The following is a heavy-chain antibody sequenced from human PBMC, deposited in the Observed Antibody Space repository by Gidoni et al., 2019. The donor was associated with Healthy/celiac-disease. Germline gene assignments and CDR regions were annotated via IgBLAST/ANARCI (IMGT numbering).Heavy chain of an antibody. CDR3: AKGQVGATGLIDY. CDR2: ISYDGSNK. Sequence: QVQLVESGGGVVQPGRSLRLSCAASGFTFSSYGMHWVRQAPGKGLEWVAVISYDGSNKYYADSVKGRFTISRDNSKNTLYLQMNSLRAEDTAVYYCAKGQVGATGLIDYWGQGTLVTVSS. V-gene: IGHV3-30*18. J-gene: IGHJ4*02. D-gene: IGHD1-26*01. CDR1: GFTFSSYG.